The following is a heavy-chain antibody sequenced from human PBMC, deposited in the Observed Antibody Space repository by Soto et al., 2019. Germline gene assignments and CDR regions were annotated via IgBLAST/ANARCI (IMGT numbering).Heavy chain of an antibody. D-gene: IGHD1-26*01. CDR1: GFTLSSYE. Sequence: PGGSLRLSCAASGFTLSSYEMNWVRQAPGKGLEWVSYISSGGNKVYYADSVKGRFTISRDNAKNSMYLQMNSLRAEDTAVYYCARDAWELLDHFFDYWGQGTLVTVSS. CDR2: ISSGGNKV. CDR3: ARDAWELLDHFFDY. V-gene: IGHV3-48*03. J-gene: IGHJ4*02.